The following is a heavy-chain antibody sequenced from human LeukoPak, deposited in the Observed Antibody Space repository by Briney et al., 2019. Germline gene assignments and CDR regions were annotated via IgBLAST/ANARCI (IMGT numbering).Heavy chain of an antibody. V-gene: IGHV4-59*01. D-gene: IGHD4-17*01. Sequence: PSETLSLTCTVSGGSISSYYWSWIRQPPGKGLEWIGYIYYSGSTNYNPSLKSRVTISVDTSKNQFSLKLSSVTAADTAVYYCARVAYGDYADYWGQGTLVTVSS. CDR1: GGSISSYY. CDR3: ARVAYGDYADY. J-gene: IGHJ4*02. CDR2: IYYSGST.